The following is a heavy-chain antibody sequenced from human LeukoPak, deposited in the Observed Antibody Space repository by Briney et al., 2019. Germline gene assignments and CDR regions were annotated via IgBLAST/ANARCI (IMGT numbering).Heavy chain of an antibody. CDR1: GYTFTSYG. V-gene: IGHV1-69*04. J-gene: IGHJ4*02. D-gene: IGHD1-1*01. Sequence: SVKVSCKASGYTFTSYGISWVRQAPGQGLEWMGRIIPILGIANYAQKFQGRVTITADKSTSTAYMELSSLRSEDTAVYYCAREIQTGTTVDYWGQGTLVTVSS. CDR2: IIPILGIA. CDR3: AREIQTGTTVDY.